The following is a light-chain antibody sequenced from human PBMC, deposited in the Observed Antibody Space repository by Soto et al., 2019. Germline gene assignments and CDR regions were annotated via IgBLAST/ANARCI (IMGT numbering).Light chain of an antibody. CDR3: QSYDNGLSHFVA. CDR1: SSNIGAGYD. Sequence: QSVLTQPPSVSGAPGQRVTISCTGSSSNIGAGYDVHWYQQLPGTAPKLLIYGNSNRPSGVPDRFSGSKSGTSASLAITGLQAEDEAHYYCQSYDNGLSHFVAFGEGTKLTVL. V-gene: IGLV1-40*01. CDR2: GNS. J-gene: IGLJ2*01.